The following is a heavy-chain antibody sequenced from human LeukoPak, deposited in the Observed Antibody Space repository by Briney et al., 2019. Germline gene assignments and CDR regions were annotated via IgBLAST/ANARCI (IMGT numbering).Heavy chain of an antibody. J-gene: IGHJ6*02. D-gene: IGHD5-18*01. CDR3: ARGYSCGSDYYYGMDV. V-gene: IGHV1-18*01. CDR1: GGTFSSYA. CDR2: ISGYNGNT. Sequence: ASVKVSCKAPGGTFSSYAISWVRQAPGQGLEWMGWISGYNGNTKYAQKVQGRVTMTTDTSTSTAYMELRSLRSDDTAVYYCARGYSCGSDYYYGMDVWGQGTTVTVSS.